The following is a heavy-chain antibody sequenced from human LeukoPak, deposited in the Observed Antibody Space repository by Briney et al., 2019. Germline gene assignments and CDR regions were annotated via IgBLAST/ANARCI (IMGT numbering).Heavy chain of an antibody. V-gene: IGHV3-23*01. CDR1: GFTFSDYA. CDR2: AAGRGGAT. CDR3: ASGLVRGVVVRY. D-gene: IGHD3-10*01. Sequence: PGGSLRLSCAASGFTFSDYAMNWVRQAPGRGLEWVAHAAGRGGATYYADSVKGRFTISRDNSKNTLYLQMNSLRAEDTAVYYCASGLVRGVVVRYWGQGTLVTVSS. J-gene: IGHJ4*02.